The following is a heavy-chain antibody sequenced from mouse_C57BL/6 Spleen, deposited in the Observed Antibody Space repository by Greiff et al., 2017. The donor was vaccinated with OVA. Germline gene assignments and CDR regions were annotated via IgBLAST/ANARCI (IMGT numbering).Heavy chain of an antibody. Sequence: EVNLVESEGGLVQPGSSMKLSCTASGFTFSDYYMAWVRQVPEKGLEWVANINYDGSSTYYLDSLKSRFIISRDNAKNILYLQMSSLKSEDTATYYCARDEGYGSSYPFAYWGQGTLVTVSA. CDR1: GFTFSDYY. D-gene: IGHD1-1*01. V-gene: IGHV5-16*01. J-gene: IGHJ3*01. CDR3: ARDEGYGSSYPFAY. CDR2: INYDGSST.